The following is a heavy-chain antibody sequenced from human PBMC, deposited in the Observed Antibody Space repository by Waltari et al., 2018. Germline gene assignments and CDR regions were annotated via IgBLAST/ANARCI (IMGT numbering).Heavy chain of an antibody. CDR3: ARAAQPSSIAAGWYYYYGRDV. CDR2: IIPVFGTA. J-gene: IGHJ6*02. Sequence: QVQLVQSGAEVKKPGSSVKVSCKASGGTFSSYAISWVRQAPGQGLEWMGGIIPVFGTANYAQKFQGRGTITADESTSTAYMERGSLRSEDTAVYYCARAAQPSSIAAGWYYYYGRDVWGQGTTVTVSS. CDR1: GGTFSSYA. V-gene: IGHV1-69*01. D-gene: IGHD6-25*01.